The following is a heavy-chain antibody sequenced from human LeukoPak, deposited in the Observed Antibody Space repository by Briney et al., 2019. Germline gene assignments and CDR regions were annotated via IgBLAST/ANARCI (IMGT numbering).Heavy chain of an antibody. V-gene: IGHV3-74*01. CDR2: IHSDGSST. CDR1: GFTFSSYW. CDR3: ARPSGPARGSGYPFDY. D-gene: IGHD5-12*01. Sequence: PGGSLRLSCAASGFTFSSYWMHWVRQAPGXGLVWVSRIHSDGSSTTYADSVKGRFTISRGNAKNTLYLQMNSLRADDTAVYFCARPSGPARGSGYPFDYWGQGTLVTVSS. J-gene: IGHJ4*02.